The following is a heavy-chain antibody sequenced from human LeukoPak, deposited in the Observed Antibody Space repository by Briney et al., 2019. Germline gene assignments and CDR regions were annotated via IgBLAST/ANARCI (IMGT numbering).Heavy chain of an antibody. V-gene: IGHV3-23*01. CDR3: AKDSAKKYDDY. Sequence: PGGSLRLSCAASGFTFSSSAMSWVRQAPGKGLQWVSSISGSGDRTYYADSVKGRFTISRDNSKNTLYLQMNSLRAEDTAVYYCAKDSAKKYDDYWGQGTLVTVSS. J-gene: IGHJ4*02. CDR2: ISGSGDRT. D-gene: IGHD2/OR15-2a*01. CDR1: GFTFSSSA.